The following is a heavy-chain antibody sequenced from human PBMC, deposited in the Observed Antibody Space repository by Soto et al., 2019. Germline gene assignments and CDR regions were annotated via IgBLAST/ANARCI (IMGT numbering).Heavy chain of an antibody. CDR3: ARAGPVSYYDFWSGYYQDYYYYGMDV. V-gene: IGHV3-74*01. Sequence: VGSLRLSCAASGFTFSSYWMHWVRQAPGKGLVWVSRINSDGSSTSYADSVKGRFTISRDNAKNTLYLQMNSLRAEDTAVYYCARAGPVSYYDFWSGYYQDYYYYGMDVWGQGTTVTVSS. J-gene: IGHJ6*02. CDR2: INSDGSST. D-gene: IGHD3-3*01. CDR1: GFTFSSYW.